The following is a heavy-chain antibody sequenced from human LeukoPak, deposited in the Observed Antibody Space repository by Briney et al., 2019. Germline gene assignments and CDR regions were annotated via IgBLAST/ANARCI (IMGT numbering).Heavy chain of an antibody. J-gene: IGHJ5*02. CDR2: LSASGGTT. CDR1: GFSFITYA. Sequence: AGGSLRLSCSASGFSFITYAMTWVRQAPGKGLEWVSALSASGGTTYYADPVKGRFTTSRDNSKNTLYLQMNSLRAEDTAVYYCAKLPREYCSSASCPNWFDTWGQGILVTVSS. CDR3: AKLPREYCSSASCPNWFDT. V-gene: IGHV3-23*01. D-gene: IGHD2-2*01.